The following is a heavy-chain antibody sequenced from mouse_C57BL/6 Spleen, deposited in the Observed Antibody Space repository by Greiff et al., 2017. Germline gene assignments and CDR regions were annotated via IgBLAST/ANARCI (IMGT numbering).Heavy chain of an antibody. CDR1: GYTFTSYW. J-gene: IGHJ2*01. CDR3: ARGRDVDYFDD. Sequence: VQLKESGAELVKPGASVKMSCKASGYTFTSYWITWVKQRPGQGLEWIGDIYPGSGSTNYNEKFKSKATLTVDTSSGTAYMQISSLTSEDSAVYYGARGRDVDYFDDWGQGTTLTVAS. CDR2: IYPGSGST. V-gene: IGHV1-55*01.